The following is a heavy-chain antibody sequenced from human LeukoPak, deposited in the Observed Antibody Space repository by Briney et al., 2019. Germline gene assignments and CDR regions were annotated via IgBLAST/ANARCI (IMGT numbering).Heavy chain of an antibody. CDR1: GFTFSSNW. CDR2: IKGDGSST. J-gene: IGHJ4*02. Sequence: GGSLRLSCAASGFTFSSNWMHWVRQAPGKGLVWDSRIKGDGSSTSYADSVKGRFTISRDNAKNTLFLQMSSLRAEDTAVYYCVRDGVGAPPFDYWGQGALVTVSS. D-gene: IGHD1-26*01. V-gene: IGHV3-74*01. CDR3: VRDGVGAPPFDY.